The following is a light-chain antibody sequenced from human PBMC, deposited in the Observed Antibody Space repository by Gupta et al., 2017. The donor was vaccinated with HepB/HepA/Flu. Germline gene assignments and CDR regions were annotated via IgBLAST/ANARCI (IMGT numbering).Light chain of an antibody. Sequence: DIVMTQSPDSLAESLGERATINCKSSQSVLYNSNNKNYLAWYQQKSGQPPKLLIYWASTRESGVPDRFSGGGSGTNFTLTISSLQVEDVAVYFCQQYYGSPLTFGGGTKVEIK. CDR2: WAS. CDR3: QQYYGSPLT. J-gene: IGKJ4*01. CDR1: QSVLYNSNNKNY. V-gene: IGKV4-1*01.